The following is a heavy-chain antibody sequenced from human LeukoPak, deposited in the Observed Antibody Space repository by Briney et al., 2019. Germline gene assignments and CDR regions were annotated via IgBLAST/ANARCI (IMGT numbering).Heavy chain of an antibody. Sequence: GGSLRLSCAASGFTFSSYGMHWVRQAPGKGLEWVAVISYDGSNKYYADSVKGRFTISRDNSKNTLYLQMNSLRAEDTAVYYCAKDSVGATLQGYFDYWGQGTLVTVSS. V-gene: IGHV3-30*18. D-gene: IGHD1-26*01. CDR1: GFTFSSYG. CDR3: AKDSVGATLQGYFDY. J-gene: IGHJ4*02. CDR2: ISYDGSNK.